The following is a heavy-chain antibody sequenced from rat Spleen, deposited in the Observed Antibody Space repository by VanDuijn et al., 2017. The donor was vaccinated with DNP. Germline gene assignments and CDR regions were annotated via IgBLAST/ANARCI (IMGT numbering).Heavy chain of an antibody. Sequence: QVQLKESGPGLMQPSETLSLTCTVSGFSLTSNGVGWVRLPPGKGLEWIAAISSGGNTYFNSALKSRLSVTRDTSRSQVFLGMNSLQTEDTAMYFCAREFGAHWGQGVMVTVSS. CDR3: AREFGAH. CDR1: GFSLTSNG. J-gene: IGHJ2*01. V-gene: IGHV2S8*01. D-gene: IGHD4-3*01. CDR2: ISSGGNT.